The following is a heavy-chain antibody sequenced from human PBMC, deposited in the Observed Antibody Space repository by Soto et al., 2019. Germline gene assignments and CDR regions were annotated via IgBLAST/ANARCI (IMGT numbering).Heavy chain of an antibody. V-gene: IGHV1-69*08. D-gene: IGHD3-22*01. Sequence: QVQLVQSGAEVKKPGSSVKVSCKASGGTFSSYTISWVRQSPGQGLEWMGRIIPIVSIPNYAQKFQGRVTSTADKSTSTAYMELSSLRSEDTDVYYCARERYYDSSGYVYAFDIWGQGTMVTVSS. CDR3: ARERYYDSSGYVYAFDI. CDR1: GGTFSSYT. CDR2: IIPIVSIP. J-gene: IGHJ3*02.